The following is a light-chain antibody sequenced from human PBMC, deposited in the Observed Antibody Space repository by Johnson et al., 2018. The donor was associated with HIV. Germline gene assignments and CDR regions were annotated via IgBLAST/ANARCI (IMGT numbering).Light chain of an antibody. CDR1: SYNIGNNY. CDR2: ENN. Sequence: QSVLTQPPSVSAAPGQKVTISCSGSSYNIGNNYVSWYQQLPGTAPKLLIYENNKRPSGIPDRFSGSKSGTSATLGITGLQTGDEADYYCGTWDSSLSVLYVFGTGTKVTVL. J-gene: IGLJ1*01. CDR3: GTWDSSLSVLYV. V-gene: IGLV1-51*02.